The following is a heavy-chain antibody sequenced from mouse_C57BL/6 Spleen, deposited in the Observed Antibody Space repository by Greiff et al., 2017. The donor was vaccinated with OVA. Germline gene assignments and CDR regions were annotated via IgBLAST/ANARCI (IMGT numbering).Heavy chain of an antibody. Sequence: EVQLVESGPGMVKPSQSLSLTCTVTGYSITSGYDWHWIRHFPGNKLEWMGYISYSGSTNYNPSLKSRTSITHDTSKNHFFLKLKSVTTEDTATYYCARGNWHYAMGYWGQGTSVTVAS. J-gene: IGHJ4*01. CDR1: GYSITSGYD. CDR3: ARGNWHYAMGY. D-gene: IGHD4-1*01. V-gene: IGHV3-1*01. CDR2: ISYSGST.